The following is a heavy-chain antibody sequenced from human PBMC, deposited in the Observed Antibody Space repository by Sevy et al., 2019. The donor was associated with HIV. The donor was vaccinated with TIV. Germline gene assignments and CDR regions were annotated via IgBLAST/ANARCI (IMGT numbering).Heavy chain of an antibody. CDR2: ISSSSDYK. CDR1: GFTFSAYN. J-gene: IGHJ4*02. D-gene: IGHD3-3*01. Sequence: GGSLRLSCAASGFTFSAYNMIWVRRAPGKGLEWVSSISSSSDYKYYADSMKGRFTISRDNAKNSLSRQMDSLRAEDTAVYYCARSIGEGPLRFLECLLPGDYWGQGTLVTVSS. V-gene: IGHV3-21*01. CDR3: ARSIGEGPLRFLECLLPGDY.